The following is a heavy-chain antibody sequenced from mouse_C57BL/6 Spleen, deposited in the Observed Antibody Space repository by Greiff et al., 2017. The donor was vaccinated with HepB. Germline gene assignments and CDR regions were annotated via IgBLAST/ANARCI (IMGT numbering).Heavy chain of an antibody. CDR3: AKNHRVYAMDY. D-gene: IGHD2-14*01. CDR1: GFSFTSYG. CDR2: IWGGGST. J-gene: IGHJ4*01. Sequence: VKLVESGPGLVAPSQCLSITCTVSGFSFTSYGVDWVRQPPGKGLEWLGVIWGGGSTNYNSAPMSRLSISKDNSKSQVFLIMNSLQTDDTAMYYCAKNHRVYAMDYWGQGTSVTVSS. V-gene: IGHV2-9*01.